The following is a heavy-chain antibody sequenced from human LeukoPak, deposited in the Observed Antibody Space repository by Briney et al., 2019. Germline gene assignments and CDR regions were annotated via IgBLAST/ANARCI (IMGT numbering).Heavy chain of an antibody. V-gene: IGHV3-30*09. CDR1: GFTFSSYA. J-gene: IGHJ3*02. Sequence: GGSLRLSCAASGFTFSSYAMHWVRQAPGKGLEWVAVISYDGSNKYYADSVKGRFAISRDNSKNTLYLQMNSLRAEDTAVYYCARDQSPEWLPWAFDIWGQGTMVTVSS. CDR3: ARDQSPEWLPWAFDI. CDR2: ISYDGSNK. D-gene: IGHD3-3*01.